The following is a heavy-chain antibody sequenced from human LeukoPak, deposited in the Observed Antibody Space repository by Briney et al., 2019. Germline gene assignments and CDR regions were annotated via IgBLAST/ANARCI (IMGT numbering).Heavy chain of an antibody. CDR1: GGSLSGYY. Sequence: PSETLSLTCGVSGGSLSGYYWSWIRQPPGKGLEWIGEITRYGNTNYNPSLKSRVTISGDTSKKQLSLKLSSVTAADTAVYYCARGSGYYYDPFDYWGQGTLVTVSS. CDR2: ITRYGNT. J-gene: IGHJ4*02. V-gene: IGHV4-34*01. CDR3: ARGSGYYYDPFDY. D-gene: IGHD3-22*01.